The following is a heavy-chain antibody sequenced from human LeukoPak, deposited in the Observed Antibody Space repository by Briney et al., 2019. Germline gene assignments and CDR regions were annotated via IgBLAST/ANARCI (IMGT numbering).Heavy chain of an antibody. V-gene: IGHV1-69*13. Sequence: GASVKVSCKASGGTFSSYAISWVRQAPGQGLEWMGGIIPIFGTANYAQKFQGRVTITADESTSTAYMELSSLRSEDTAVYYCATDYYGSGSYYKLGNWFDPWGQGTLVTVSS. CDR2: IIPIFGTA. J-gene: IGHJ5*02. CDR1: GGTFSSYA. CDR3: ATDYYGSGSYYKLGNWFDP. D-gene: IGHD3-10*01.